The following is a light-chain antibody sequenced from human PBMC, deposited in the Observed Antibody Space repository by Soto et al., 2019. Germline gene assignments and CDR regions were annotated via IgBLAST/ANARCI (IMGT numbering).Light chain of an antibody. CDR2: GAS. V-gene: IGKV3-15*01. Sequence: EVVMTQSPATLSVSPGERATLSCRASQSVSSNLAWYQQKPGQAPTLLIYGASTRATGIPARFSGSGSGTEFPLNISSLQSEDLSVYYCRQYNNWPPWTFGQGTKVEIK. J-gene: IGKJ1*01. CDR3: RQYNNWPPWT. CDR1: QSVSSN.